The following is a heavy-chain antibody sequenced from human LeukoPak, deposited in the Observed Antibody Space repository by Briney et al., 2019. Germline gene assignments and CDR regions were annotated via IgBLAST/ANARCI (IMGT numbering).Heavy chain of an antibody. CDR1: GFTFSSYA. CDR2: ISGSGGST. V-gene: IGHV3-23*01. CDR3: ARDLPYYYGSGSYN. D-gene: IGHD3-10*01. J-gene: IGHJ4*02. Sequence: GGSLRLSCAASGFTFSSYAMSWVRQAPGKGLEWVSAISGSGGSTYYADSVKGRFTISRDNSKNTLYLQMNSLRAEDTAVYYCARDLPYYYGSGSYNWGQGTLVTVSS.